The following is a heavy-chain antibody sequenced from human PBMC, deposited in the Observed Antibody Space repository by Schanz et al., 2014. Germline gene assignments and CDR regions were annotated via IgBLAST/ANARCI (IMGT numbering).Heavy chain of an antibody. Sequence: EVQLVESGGGLIQPGGSLRLSCAASGYTVSSNYMSWVRQAPGKGLEWVAAISYDGSNSYYADSVKGRFTISRDTSKNTLYLQMSSLRAEDTALYFCAKDPHRDYGGKPQAFDIWGQGTMVTVSS. CDR3: AKDPHRDYGGKPQAFDI. CDR2: ISYDGSNS. V-gene: IGHV3-66*03. D-gene: IGHD4-17*01. J-gene: IGHJ3*02. CDR1: GYTVSSNY.